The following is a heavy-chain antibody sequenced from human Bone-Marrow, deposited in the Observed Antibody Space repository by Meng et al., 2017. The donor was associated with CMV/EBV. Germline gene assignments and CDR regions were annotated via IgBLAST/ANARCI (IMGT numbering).Heavy chain of an antibody. Sequence: VLLLRSVAEVKRPGATVKVSCKASGYTFTSYGISWVRQAPGQGLEWMGWISAYNGNTNYAQKLQGRVTMTTDTSTSTAYMELRSLRSDDTAVYYCVVGRGFDYWGQGTLVTVSS. CDR2: ISAYNGNT. D-gene: IGHD2-2*01. CDR3: VVGRGFDY. CDR1: GYTFTSYG. J-gene: IGHJ4*02. V-gene: IGHV1-18*01.